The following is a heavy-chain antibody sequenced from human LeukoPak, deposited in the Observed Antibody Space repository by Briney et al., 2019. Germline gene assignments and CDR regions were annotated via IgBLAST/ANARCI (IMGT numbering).Heavy chain of an antibody. CDR2: ISSRSGSSI. D-gene: IGHD6-13*01. CDR3: AKDQSSGYSSSWLFDY. Sequence: GGSLRLSCAASGFTFSDYYMSWIRQAPRKGLEWVSYISSRSGSSIYYADSVKGRFTISRDNAKNSLYLQMNSLRVEDTAVYYCAKDQSSGYSSSWLFDYWGQGTLVTVSS. CDR1: GFTFSDYY. V-gene: IGHV3-11*04. J-gene: IGHJ4*02.